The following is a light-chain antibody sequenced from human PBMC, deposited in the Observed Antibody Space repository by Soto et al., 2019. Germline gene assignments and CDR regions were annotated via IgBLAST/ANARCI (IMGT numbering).Light chain of an antibody. CDR3: SSYTSSSTRV. CDR1: SSDVGAYDY. J-gene: IGLJ1*01. Sequence: QSVLTQPASVSGSPGQSITISCSGTSSDVGAYDYVSWYQQHPDKAPKLMIYEVSNRPSGVSNRFSGSKSVNTAPLTISGLQADDEADYYCSSYTSSSTRVFGTGTKVTVL. CDR2: EVS. V-gene: IGLV2-14*03.